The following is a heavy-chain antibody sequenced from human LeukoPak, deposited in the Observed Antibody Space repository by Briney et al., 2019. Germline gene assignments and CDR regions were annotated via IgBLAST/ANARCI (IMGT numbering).Heavy chain of an antibody. Sequence: SDTLSLTCTVSGGSISPYYWTWIRQSPGKALEWIGYIYYSGRTSYNPSLKSRVTMSVDTSKNQFSLQLSSVTAADTAVYYCARDGNPWNLDVWGRGTLVTVSS. D-gene: IGHD1-14*01. J-gene: IGHJ2*01. V-gene: IGHV4-59*01. CDR3: ARDGNPWNLDV. CDR1: GGSISPYY. CDR2: IYYSGRT.